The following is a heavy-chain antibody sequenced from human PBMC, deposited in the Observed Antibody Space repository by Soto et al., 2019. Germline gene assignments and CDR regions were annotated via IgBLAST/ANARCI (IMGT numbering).Heavy chain of an antibody. CDR1: GFTFSSYG. D-gene: IGHD3-3*01. CDR2: IWYDGSNK. J-gene: IGHJ6*02. Sequence: GGSLRLSCAASGFTFSSYGMHWVRQAPGKGLEWVAVIWYDGSNKYYADSVKGRFTISRDNSKNTLYLQMNSLRAEDTAVYYCARDTRTYGGIFGEGGCYGMDVWGQGTTVTVSS. CDR3: ARDTRTYGGIFGEGGCYGMDV. V-gene: IGHV3-33*01.